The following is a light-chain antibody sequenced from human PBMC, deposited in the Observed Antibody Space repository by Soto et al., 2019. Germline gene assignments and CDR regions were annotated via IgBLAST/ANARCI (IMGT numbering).Light chain of an antibody. J-gene: IGKJ2*01. V-gene: IGKV1-39*01. CDR3: QQSYSTPPT. Sequence: IPMTQSPSSLSASLGDRVSLTCRTSRAINNYVNWYQHHPGRVRKLLISSASILQAGVPSRFSAAGSGTHFALPLSNLQPEDVATYYCQQSYSTPPTFGPGTKVHI. CDR2: SAS. CDR1: RAINNY.